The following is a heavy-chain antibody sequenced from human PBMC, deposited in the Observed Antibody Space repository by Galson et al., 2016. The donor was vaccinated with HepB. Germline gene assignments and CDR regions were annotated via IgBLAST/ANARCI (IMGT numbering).Heavy chain of an antibody. CDR3: VRDLLTTLTTTRFDP. D-gene: IGHD4-17*01. V-gene: IGHV1-2*02. Sequence: SVKVSCKASGYSFSDYFMHWVRQAPGQGLEWMGWINPDSGGTRYAQTFQGRVTMTRDTSISTAYMELSRLRSDDTAVYYCVRDLLTTLTTTRFDPWGQGTLVTVSS. CDR1: GYSFSDYF. J-gene: IGHJ5*02. CDR2: INPDSGGT.